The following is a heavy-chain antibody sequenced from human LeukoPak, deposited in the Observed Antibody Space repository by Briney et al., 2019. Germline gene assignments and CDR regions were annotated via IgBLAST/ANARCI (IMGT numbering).Heavy chain of an antibody. CDR2: ISSSSSYI. V-gene: IGHV3-21*01. CDR3: ARDPTVTTGGGY. D-gene: IGHD4-17*01. Sequence: GGSLRLSCAASGFTFSSYSMNWVRQAPGKGLEWVSSISSSSSYIYYADSVKGRFTISRDNAKNSLYLQMNSLRAEDTAVYYCARDPTVTTGGGYWGQGTLATASS. CDR1: GFTFSSYS. J-gene: IGHJ4*02.